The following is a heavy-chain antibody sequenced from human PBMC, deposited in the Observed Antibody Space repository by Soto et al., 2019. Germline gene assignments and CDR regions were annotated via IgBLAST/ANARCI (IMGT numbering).Heavy chain of an antibody. CDR2: IIPIFGTA. D-gene: IGHD3-3*01. J-gene: IGHJ6*02. CDR3: ARDSSRELEWLANYYYYGMDV. Sequence: QVQLVQSGAEVKKPGSSVKVSCKASGGTFSSYAISWVRQAPGQGLEWMGGIIPIFGTANYAQKFQGRVTITADESTSTAYMELSSLRSEDTAVYYCARDSSRELEWLANYYYYGMDVWGQGTTVTVSS. V-gene: IGHV1-69*01. CDR1: GGTFSSYA.